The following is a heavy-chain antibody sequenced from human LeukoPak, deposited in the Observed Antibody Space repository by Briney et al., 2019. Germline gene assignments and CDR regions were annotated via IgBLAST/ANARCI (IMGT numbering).Heavy chain of an antibody. CDR3: AKEYYYDSSAIFDY. CDR2: ISGSGGST. Sequence: PGGSLRLSCAASGFTFSSYGMSWVRQAPGKGLEWVSGISGSGGSTYYADSVKGRFTISRDNSKNTLYLQMNSLRAEDTAVYYCAKEYYYDSSAIFDYWGQGTLVTVSS. V-gene: IGHV3-23*01. CDR1: GFTFSSYG. J-gene: IGHJ4*02. D-gene: IGHD3-22*01.